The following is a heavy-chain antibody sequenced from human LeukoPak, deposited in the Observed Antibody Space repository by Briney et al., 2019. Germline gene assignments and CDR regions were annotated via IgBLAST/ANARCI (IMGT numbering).Heavy chain of an antibody. D-gene: IGHD2-21*02. J-gene: IGHJ4*02. CDR3: ARGLSRQNITYCGGDCYYLFDY. CDR1: GGSFSGYY. V-gene: IGHV4-34*01. Sequence: SETLSLTCAVYGGSFSGYYWSWIRQPPGKGLEWIGEINHSGSTNYNPSLESRVTISVDTSKNQFSLKLSSVTAADTAVYYCARGLSRQNITYCGGDCYYLFDYWGQGTLVTVSS. CDR2: INHSGST.